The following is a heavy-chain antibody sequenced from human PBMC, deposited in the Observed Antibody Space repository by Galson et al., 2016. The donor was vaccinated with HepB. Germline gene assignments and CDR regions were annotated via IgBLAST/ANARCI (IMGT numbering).Heavy chain of an antibody. J-gene: IGHJ6*02. V-gene: IGHV3-53*05. CDR2: IHDDGST. CDR1: GFSVSNNY. Sequence: SLRLSCAASGFSVSNNYMSWVRQAPGKGLECVSVIHDDGSTNYADSVMGRFTISRDNSKNTLYLQMNSLRAEDTAAYYCARDGRVREWLKKFYYYGMDVWGQGTTVTVSS. D-gene: IGHD3-3*01. CDR3: ARDGRVREWLKKFYYYGMDV.